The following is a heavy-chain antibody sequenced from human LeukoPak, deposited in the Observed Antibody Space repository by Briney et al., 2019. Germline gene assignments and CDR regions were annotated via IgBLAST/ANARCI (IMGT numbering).Heavy chain of an antibody. J-gene: IGHJ4*02. D-gene: IGHD3-10*01. V-gene: IGHV4-39*02. CDR1: GGSISSSRYY. Sequence: SETLSLTCTVSGGSISSSRYYWGWIRQSPGKGLEWIGSIYYSGSTNYNPSLKSRVTISEDTSKNEFSLKLSSVTAADMAVYYCARDGDGSGSSRYFTYWGRGSLVTVSS. CDR3: ARDGDGSGSSRYFTY. CDR2: IYYSGST.